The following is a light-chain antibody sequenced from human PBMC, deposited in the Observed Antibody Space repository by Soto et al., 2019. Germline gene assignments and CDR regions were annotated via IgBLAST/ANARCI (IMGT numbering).Light chain of an antibody. V-gene: IGKV3-20*01. Sequence: EIVMRQSPATLSLSPGERATLSCRASQSVSSYLAWYQQKPGQAPRLLIYSISSRATGIPDRFSGSGSGTDFTLTISRLEPEDFAVYYCQQYGSSGTFGQGTKVDIK. CDR2: SIS. CDR1: QSVSSY. J-gene: IGKJ1*01. CDR3: QQYGSSGT.